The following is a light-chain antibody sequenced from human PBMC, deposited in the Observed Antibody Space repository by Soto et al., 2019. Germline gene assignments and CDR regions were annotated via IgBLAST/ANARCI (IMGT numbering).Light chain of an antibody. CDR2: GAS. J-gene: IGKJ1*01. CDR1: QSVSSN. CDR3: QQYNNWPPWT. V-gene: IGKV3-15*01. Sequence: EIVMTQSPATLSVSPGDTATLSCRASQSVSSNLAWYQQKPGQAPRLLISGASTRATGVPARFSGSGSGTEFTLTISSPQSEDCAVYYCQQYNNWPPWTFGQGTKVDIK.